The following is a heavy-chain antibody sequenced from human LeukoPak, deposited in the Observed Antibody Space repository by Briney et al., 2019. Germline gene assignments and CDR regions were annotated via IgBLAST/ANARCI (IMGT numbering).Heavy chain of an antibody. V-gene: IGHV3-23*01. Sequence: GGSLRLSCVASGFTFSTYALTWARQAPGKGLEWFSGISASGGSTDYADSVKGRFTISRDNSRNTLYLQMNSLRAEDTAIYYCAKGPNYYDSSTYIDYWGQGTLVTVSS. CDR2: ISASGGST. D-gene: IGHD3-22*01. CDR1: GFTFSTYA. CDR3: AKGPNYYDSSTYIDY. J-gene: IGHJ4*02.